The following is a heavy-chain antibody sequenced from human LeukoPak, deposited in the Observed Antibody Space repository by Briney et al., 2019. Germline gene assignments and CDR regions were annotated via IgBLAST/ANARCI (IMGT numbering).Heavy chain of an antibody. V-gene: IGHV1-69*13. Sequence: SVKVSCKASGGTFSSYAISWVRQAPGQGLEWMGGIIPIFGTANYAQRFQGRVTITADESTSTAYMELSSLRSEDTAVYYCASVRVVAGLYYFDYWGQGTLVTVSS. CDR1: GGTFSSYA. D-gene: IGHD2-15*01. CDR3: ASVRVVAGLYYFDY. J-gene: IGHJ4*02. CDR2: IIPIFGTA.